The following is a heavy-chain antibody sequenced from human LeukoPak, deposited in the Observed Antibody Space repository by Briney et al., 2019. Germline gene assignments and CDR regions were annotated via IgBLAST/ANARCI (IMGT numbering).Heavy chain of an antibody. V-gene: IGHV3-33*01. J-gene: IGHJ5*02. D-gene: IGHD2-15*01. Sequence: PGRSLRFSGAASGFTFSSYGMHWVRQAPGKGLEWVAVIWYDGSNKYYADSVKGRFTISRDNSKNTLYLQMNSLRAEDTAVYYCARRYCSGGSCYSFRGDWFDPWGQGTLVTVSS. CDR2: IWYDGSNK. CDR1: GFTFSSYG. CDR3: ARRYCSGGSCYSFRGDWFDP.